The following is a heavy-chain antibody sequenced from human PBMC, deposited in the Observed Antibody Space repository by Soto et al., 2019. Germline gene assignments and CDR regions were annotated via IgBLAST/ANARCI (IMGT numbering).Heavy chain of an antibody. J-gene: IGHJ6*01. V-gene: IGHV4-59*01. CDR3: ARSQRKIITTLIYYHYYLLAV. CDR2: IYYSGST. CDR1: DGSISSYY. D-gene: IGHD3-22*01. Sequence: PTGNLSLTCTVSDGSISSYYSSWIRQPPGKGLKWIGYIYYSGSTNYNPSLKSRVTISVDTSKNQFSLKLSSVTAADTAVYYCARSQRKIITTLIYYHYYLLAVCGQGTTDTVSA.